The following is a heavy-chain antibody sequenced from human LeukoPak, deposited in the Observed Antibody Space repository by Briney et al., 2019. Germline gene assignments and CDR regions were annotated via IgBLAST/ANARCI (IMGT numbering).Heavy chain of an antibody. V-gene: IGHV4-59*08. CDR1: GGSISSYY. J-gene: IGHJ5*02. D-gene: IGHD3-10*01. CDR2: IYYSGST. CDR3: ARQQGSGSYPNWFDP. Sequence: SETLSLTCTVSGGSISSYYWSWIRQPPGKGLEWIGYIYYSGSTNYNPSLKSRVTISVDTSKNQFSLKLSSVTAADTAVYYCARQQGSGSYPNWFDPWGQGTLVTVSS.